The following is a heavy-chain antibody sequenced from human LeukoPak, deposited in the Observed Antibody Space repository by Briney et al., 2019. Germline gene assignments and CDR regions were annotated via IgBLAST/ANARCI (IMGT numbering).Heavy chain of an antibody. CDR3: AREGEDWLLNY. D-gene: IGHD3-9*01. J-gene: IGHJ4*02. CDR1: GFTFSSYS. Sequence: PGGSLRLSCAASGFTFSSYSMNWGRQAPGKGLEWVSSISSSSSYIYYADSVKGRLTISRDNAKNSLYLQMNSLRAEDTAVYYCAREGEDWLLNYWGQGTLVTVSS. CDR2: ISSSSSYI. V-gene: IGHV3-21*01.